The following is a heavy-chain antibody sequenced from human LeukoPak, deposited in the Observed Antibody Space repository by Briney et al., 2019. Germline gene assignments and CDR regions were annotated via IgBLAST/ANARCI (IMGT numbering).Heavy chain of an antibody. J-gene: IGHJ4*02. CDR2: IRDDGNIK. D-gene: IGHD1-14*01. CDR3: VKDNPLDY. CDR1: GFTFSSYG. Sequence: GGSLRLSCGASGFTFSSYGMLWVRQSPGKGLEWVSFIRDDGNIKFYADSMKGRFTISRDNSKNTLYLHINSLRPEDTALYYCVKDNPLDYWGRGTVVIVSS. V-gene: IGHV3-30*02.